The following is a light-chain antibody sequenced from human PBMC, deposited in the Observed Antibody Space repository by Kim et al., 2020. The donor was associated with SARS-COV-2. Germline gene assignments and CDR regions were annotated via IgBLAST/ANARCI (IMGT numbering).Light chain of an antibody. J-gene: IGLJ3*02. V-gene: IGLV6-57*02. Sequence: NFMLTQPHSVSESPGKTVTISCTGSSGSIASNYVQWYQQRPGSAPITLIYEDEQRPSGVPDRFSGSIDRSSNSASLTISGLKTEDEADYYRQSYDADSRWVFGGGTQLTVL. CDR1: SGSIASNY. CDR3: QSYDADSRWV. CDR2: EDE.